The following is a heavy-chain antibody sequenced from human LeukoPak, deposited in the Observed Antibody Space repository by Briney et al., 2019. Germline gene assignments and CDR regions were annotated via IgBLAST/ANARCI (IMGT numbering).Heavy chain of an antibody. D-gene: IGHD2-2*02. CDR1: GFTFSDYY. CDR3: ARVSPAAINGMDG. CDR2: ISSSSSSYT. V-gene: IGHV3-11*06. J-gene: IGHJ6*04. Sequence: GGSLRLSCAASGFTFSDYYMSWLRQAPGKGLEWVSYISSSSSSYTNYADSVKGRFTISRDNAKNSLYLQMNSLRAEDTAVYYCARVSPAAINGMDGWGTGTTVTVSS.